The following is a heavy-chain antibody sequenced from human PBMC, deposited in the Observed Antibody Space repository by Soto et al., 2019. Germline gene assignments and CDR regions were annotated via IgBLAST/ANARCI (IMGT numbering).Heavy chain of an antibody. J-gene: IGHJ5*02. CDR3: ARPHCSTTICADYTPNNWFYP. Sequence: QLQLQESGPGLVKPSETLSLTCTVSGGSVSSSSSYWAWIRQPPGKGLEWIGAIYSSGSTYYNPSLKGRVPISVDTSNNQFSLTLSSVTAADTAVYFCARPHCSTTICADYTPNNWFYPWGQGTLVTVSS. D-gene: IGHD2-2*01. CDR2: IYSSGST. CDR1: GGSVSSSSSY. V-gene: IGHV4-39*01.